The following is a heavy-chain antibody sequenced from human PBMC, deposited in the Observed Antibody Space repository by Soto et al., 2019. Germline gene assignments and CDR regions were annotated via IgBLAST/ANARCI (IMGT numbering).Heavy chain of an antibody. D-gene: IGHD3-16*02. V-gene: IGHV4-4*07. CDR2: IYTSGST. CDR3: ARGVRDGYYGLDV. J-gene: IGHJ6*02. Sequence: WTWIRPPAGKGLEWIGRIYTSGSTNYNPSLKSRVSMSADTSKDQFSLRLRSVTAADTAVYYCARGVRDGYYGLDVWGPGATVTVSS.